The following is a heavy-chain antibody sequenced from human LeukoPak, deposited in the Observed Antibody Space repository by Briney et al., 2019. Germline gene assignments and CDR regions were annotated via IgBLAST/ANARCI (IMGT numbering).Heavy chain of an antibody. D-gene: IGHD3-22*01. J-gene: IGHJ3*02. CDR3: ARATVWSIGYNSHDAFEI. Sequence: PGGSLRLSCAASGFTSSNYWMSWVRQAPGKGLEWVANIKQDGSEKYYVDSVKGRFTISRDNAKNSLYLQMNSLRAEDTAVYYCARATVWSIGYNSHDAFEIWGQGTMVTVSS. CDR1: GFTSSNYW. CDR2: IKQDGSEK. V-gene: IGHV3-7*01.